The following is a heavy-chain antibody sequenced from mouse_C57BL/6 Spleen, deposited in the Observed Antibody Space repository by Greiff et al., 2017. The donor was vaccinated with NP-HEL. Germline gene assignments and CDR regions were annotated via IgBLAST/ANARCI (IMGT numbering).Heavy chain of an antibody. J-gene: IGHJ4*01. D-gene: IGHD1-1*01. V-gene: IGHV1-80*01. CDR2: IYPGDGDT. Sequence: QVQLQQSGAELVKPGASVKISCKASGYAFSSYWMNWVKQRPGKGLEWIGQIYPGDGDTNYNGKFKGKATLTADKSSSTAYMQLSSLTSEDSAVYFCARGDPVRYAMDYWGQGTSVTVSS. CDR3: ARGDPVRYAMDY. CDR1: GYAFSSYW.